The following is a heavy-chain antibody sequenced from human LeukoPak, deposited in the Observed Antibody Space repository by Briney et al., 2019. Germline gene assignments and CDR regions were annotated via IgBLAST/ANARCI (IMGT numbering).Heavy chain of an antibody. CDR2: INPNSGGT. J-gene: IGHJ4*02. Sequence: ASQKISCTASGYTYTGYYIHWVQQPTGPGLEWMGWINPNSGGTNYAQKFQGRATMTRDTSISTAYMELSRLRSDDTAVYYCAREDMGYLLVYWGQGTLVTVSS. CDR1: GYTYTGYY. D-gene: IGHD1-26*01. V-gene: IGHV1-2*02. CDR3: AREDMGYLLVY.